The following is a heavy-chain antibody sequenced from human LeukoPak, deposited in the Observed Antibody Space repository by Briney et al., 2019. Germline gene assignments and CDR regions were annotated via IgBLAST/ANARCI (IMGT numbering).Heavy chain of an antibody. CDR3: ARVSYQIRVVIDADFDY. V-gene: IGHV3-23*01. Sequence: GGSLRLSCAASGFTFSNYAMRWVRRPPAKALEWVSAISGSGGGTYYADSVKGRFTISRDNSKNTLYLQMNSLRAEDTAVYYCARVSYQIRVVIDADFDYWGLGTLVTVTS. CDR1: GFTFSNYA. CDR2: ISGSGGGT. D-gene: IGHD2-2*01. J-gene: IGHJ4*02.